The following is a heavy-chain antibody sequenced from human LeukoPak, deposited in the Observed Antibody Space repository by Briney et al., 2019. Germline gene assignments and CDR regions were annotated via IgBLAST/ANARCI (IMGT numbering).Heavy chain of an antibody. CDR1: GFTFSSSA. Sequence: PGGSLRLSCAASGFTFSSSAMSWVRQVPGKGLEWVSGISSSGGSTNYADSVRGRFTISRDNSKNTLYLQVNSLRAEDTAVYYCAKGGKWDVTPFDYWGQGTLVTVSS. D-gene: IGHD1-26*01. CDR2: ISSSGGST. J-gene: IGHJ4*02. V-gene: IGHV3-23*01. CDR3: AKGGKWDVTPFDY.